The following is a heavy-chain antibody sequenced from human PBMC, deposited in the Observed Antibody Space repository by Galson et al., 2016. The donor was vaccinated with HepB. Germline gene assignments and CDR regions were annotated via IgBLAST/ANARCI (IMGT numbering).Heavy chain of an antibody. V-gene: IGHV1-69*06. D-gene: IGHD5-18*01. J-gene: IGHJ3*01. CDR3: ASPMTWDSALVADALDV. Sequence: SVKVSCKASGGTFSNYALSWVRQAPRQGLEWLGGISPISETADYPQKFQGRVTITADKSTATVYMELRSLRSEDTAVYYCASPMTWDSALVADALDVWGQETVVTVSS. CDR2: ISPISETA. CDR1: GGTFSNYA.